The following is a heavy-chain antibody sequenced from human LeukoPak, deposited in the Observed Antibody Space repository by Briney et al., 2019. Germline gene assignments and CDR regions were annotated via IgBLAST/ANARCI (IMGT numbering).Heavy chain of an antibody. D-gene: IGHD1-14*01. V-gene: IGHV3-7*05. CDR3: ARDHSEPGVIFDY. CDR1: GFTFSSYW. Sequence: GGSLRLSCAASGFTFSSYWMNWVRQAPGRGLEWVANIKYDGREKYYVDPVKGRFTISRDNAKNSLYLQMNSLRAEDTAVYYCARDHSEPGVIFDYWGQGSLVTVSS. J-gene: IGHJ4*02. CDR2: IKYDGREK.